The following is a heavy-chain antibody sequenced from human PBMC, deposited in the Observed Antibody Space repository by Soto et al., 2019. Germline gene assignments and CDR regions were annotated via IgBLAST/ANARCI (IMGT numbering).Heavy chain of an antibody. Sequence: QVQLQESGPGLVKPSQTLSLTCTVSGGSISSGGYYWSWIRQHPGKGLEWIGYIYYSGSTYYNPAEKRRVTISEDTSKHQFSQNLSSGTAADSAVCYCGRGVSYLCSRRTRGCCAFDSWGQVTMVTVSS. CDR1: GGSISSGGYY. J-gene: IGHJ3*02. CDR2: IYYSGST. D-gene: IGHD1-1*01. CDR3: GRGVSYLCSRRTRGCCAFDS. V-gene: IGHV4-31*03.